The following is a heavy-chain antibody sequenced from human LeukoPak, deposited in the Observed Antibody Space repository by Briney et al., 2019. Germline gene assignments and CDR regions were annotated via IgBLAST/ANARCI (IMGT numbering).Heavy chain of an antibody. V-gene: IGHV4-4*07. CDR2: IYVSGST. J-gene: IGHJ4*02. Sequence: SETLSLTCTVSGASISNYYWNWIRQPAGKGLEWIGRIYVSGSTNYDPSLKNRVTMSVDTSKSQFSLKLDPVTAADTAVYYCAGPNYYDSSGYFLGCWGQGILVTVSS. D-gene: IGHD3-22*01. CDR3: AGPNYYDSSGYFLGC. CDR1: GASISNYY.